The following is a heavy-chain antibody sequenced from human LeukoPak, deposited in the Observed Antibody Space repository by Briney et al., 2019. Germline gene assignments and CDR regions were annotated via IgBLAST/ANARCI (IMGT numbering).Heavy chain of an antibody. CDR3: ARTTPKPAAMGGYYYYYMDV. Sequence: ASVKVSCKASGGTFSGYAISWVRQAPGQGLEWMGGIIPIFGTANYAQKFQGRVTITADESTSTAYMELSSLRSEDTAVYYCARTTPKPAAMGGYYYYYMDVWGKGTTVTVSS. J-gene: IGHJ6*03. D-gene: IGHD2-2*01. V-gene: IGHV1-69*01. CDR1: GGTFSGYA. CDR2: IIPIFGTA.